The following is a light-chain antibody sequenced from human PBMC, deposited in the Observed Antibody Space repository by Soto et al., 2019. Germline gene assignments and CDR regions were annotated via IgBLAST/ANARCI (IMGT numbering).Light chain of an antibody. J-gene: IGKJ4*01. CDR2: DAS. Sequence: EIVLTQSPATLSLSPGERATLSCRASQSVSSYLAWYHQKPGQAPRLLIYDASNRATGIPARFSGSGSGTDTTLTSSILAHEYLAVYYYQQHSCWLTFGGGTKVEIK. CDR1: QSVSSY. V-gene: IGKV3-11*01. CDR3: QQHSCWLT.